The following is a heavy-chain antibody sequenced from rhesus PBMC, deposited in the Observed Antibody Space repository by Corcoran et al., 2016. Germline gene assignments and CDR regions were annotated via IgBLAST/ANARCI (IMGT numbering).Heavy chain of an antibody. J-gene: IGHJ4*01. V-gene: IGHV2-174*01. Sequence: QVTLKESGPALVKPTQTLTLTCTFSGFSISTRGMGVGWIRQPPGTALEWLALIYWDDDKYYSTSLKSRLTISKDTSKNQVVLTMTNMDPVDTATYYGARGTGVIWGRLDYWGQGVLVTVSS. D-gene: IGHD3-34*01. CDR3: ARGTGVIWGRLDY. CDR2: IYWDDDK. CDR1: GFSISTRGMG.